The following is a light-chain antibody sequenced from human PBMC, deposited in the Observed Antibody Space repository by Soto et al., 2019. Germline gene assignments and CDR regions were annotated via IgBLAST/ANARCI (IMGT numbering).Light chain of an antibody. CDR3: CSYAGSDTSYV. Sequence: QSVLTQPRSVSGSPGQSVIISCTGTSSDVGGYNYVSWYQQHPGKAPKLMIYDVSKRPSGVPDRFSGSKSGNTASLTISGLQAEDEADYYCCSYAGSDTSYVFGTGTKVTVL. CDR2: DVS. J-gene: IGLJ1*01. CDR1: SSDVGGYNY. V-gene: IGLV2-11*01.